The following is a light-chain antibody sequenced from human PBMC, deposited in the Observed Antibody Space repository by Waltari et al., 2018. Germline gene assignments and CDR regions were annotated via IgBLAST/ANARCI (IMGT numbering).Light chain of an antibody. Sequence: QSVLTQPPSASGTPGQRVTISCSGSSSNIGVNYVYWYQQLPGRAPELLIYRNNPRPSGVPDRVSGSKSGTSASLAISGLRSEDEADYYCAAWDDSLYALGTGTKVSVL. V-gene: IGLV1-47*01. CDR3: AAWDDSLYA. CDR1: SSNIGVNY. J-gene: IGLJ1*01. CDR2: RNN.